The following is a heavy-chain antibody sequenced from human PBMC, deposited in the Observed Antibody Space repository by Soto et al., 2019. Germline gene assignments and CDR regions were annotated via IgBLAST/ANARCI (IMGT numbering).Heavy chain of an antibody. D-gene: IGHD6-19*01. CDR1: GGSIRSYF. CDR3: ARLHDASGWYFDL. Sequence: QVQLQESGPGLVKPSETLSLTCTVSGGSIRSYFWSWIRQPPGKGLEWIGYIYSSGSTNYNPSLKSRVAISVDTSKNQFSLKLSSVTAADSAVYYCARLHDASGWYFDLWGRGTLGTVSS. V-gene: IGHV4-59*08. CDR2: IYSSGST. J-gene: IGHJ2*01.